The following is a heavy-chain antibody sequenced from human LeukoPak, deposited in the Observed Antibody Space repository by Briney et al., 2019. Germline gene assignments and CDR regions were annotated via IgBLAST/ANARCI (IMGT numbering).Heavy chain of an antibody. CDR3: ARGDYYDLYFDY. V-gene: IGHV4-59*01. CDR1: GGSISSYY. D-gene: IGHD3-22*01. Sequence: SETLSLTCTVSGGSISSYYWSWIRQPPGKGLERIGYIYYSGSTNYNPSLKSRVTISVDTSKNQFSLKLSSVTAAGTAVYYCARGDYYDLYFDYWGQGTLVTVSS. J-gene: IGHJ4*02. CDR2: IYYSGST.